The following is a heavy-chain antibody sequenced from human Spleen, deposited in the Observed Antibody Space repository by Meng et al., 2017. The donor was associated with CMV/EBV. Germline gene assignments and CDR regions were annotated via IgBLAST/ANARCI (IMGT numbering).Heavy chain of an antibody. J-gene: IGHJ4*02. Sequence: SETLSLTCTVSGGSVSSGNYYWSWIRQPPGKGLEWIGYIYNSGSTNYNPSLESRVIMSLDTSRSQFSLRLTSVTAADTAVYYCAREYRSSSYYFDFWGQGMLVTVSS. V-gene: IGHV4-61*01. D-gene: IGHD6-6*01. CDR2: IYNSGST. CDR1: GGSVSSGNYY. CDR3: AREYRSSSYYFDF.